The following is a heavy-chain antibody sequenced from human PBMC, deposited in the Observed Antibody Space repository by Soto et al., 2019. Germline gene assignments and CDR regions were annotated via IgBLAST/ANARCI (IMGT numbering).Heavy chain of an antibody. D-gene: IGHD2-21*01. Sequence: QVQLKQSGPGLVRPSGTLSLTCRVSGTSISSSYWWAWVRQSPGKGLEWIGEIYHNGITKYTPSLKSRVSISIDKSNNQFSLKLTSVTVADTAVYYCATVPPRIVVVLAEFPTWGQGTLVTVSS. CDR2: IYHNGIT. CDR1: GTSISSSYW. CDR3: ATVPPRIVVVLAEFPT. V-gene: IGHV4-4*02. J-gene: IGHJ4*02.